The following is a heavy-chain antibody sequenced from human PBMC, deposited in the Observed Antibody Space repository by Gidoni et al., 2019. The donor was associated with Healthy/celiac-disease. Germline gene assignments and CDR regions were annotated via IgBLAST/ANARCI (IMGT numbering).Heavy chain of an antibody. Sequence: QVQLVQSGAEVKKPGASVKVSCKASGYPFTSYDINWVRQAPGQGLEWMGWMNPNSGNTGYAQKFQGRGTMTRNTSISTAYMELSSLRSEDTAVYYCARWFGELFLVGPYYYYMDVWGKGTTVTVSS. V-gene: IGHV1-8*01. D-gene: IGHD3-10*01. CDR3: ARWFGELFLVGPYYYYMDV. CDR2: MNPNSGNT. J-gene: IGHJ6*03. CDR1: GYPFTSYD.